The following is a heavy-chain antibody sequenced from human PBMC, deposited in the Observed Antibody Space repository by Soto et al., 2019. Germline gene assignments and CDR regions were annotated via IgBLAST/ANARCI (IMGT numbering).Heavy chain of an antibody. CDR2: INHSGST. CDR1: GGSFWTYY. Sequence: QEQLQQWGAGLLKPSETLSLTCAVYGGSFWTYYWSWIRQPPGKGLEWIGEINHSGSTNYNPSLKSRVTISVDTSKHQFSLKASSVTAADTAVYYCARSPPGEDDFHDYIFDYWGQGTLVTVSS. V-gene: IGHV4-34*01. CDR3: ARSPPGEDDFHDYIFDY. D-gene: IGHD3-16*01. J-gene: IGHJ4*02.